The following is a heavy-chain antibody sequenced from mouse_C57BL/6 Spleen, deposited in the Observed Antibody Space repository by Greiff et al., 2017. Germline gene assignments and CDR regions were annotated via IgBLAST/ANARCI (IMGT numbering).Heavy chain of an antibody. V-gene: IGHV1-19*01. CDR2: INPYNGGT. D-gene: IGHD1-1*01. CDR1: GYTFTDYY. J-gene: IGHJ2*01. CDR3: ARYYYPVPDY. Sequence: EVQLQQSGPVLVKPGASVKMSCKASGYTFTDYYMNWVKQSHGKSLEWIGVINPYNGGTSYNQKFKGKDTLTVDKSSSTAYMELNSLTSEDSAVYYCARYYYPVPDYWGQGTTLTVSS.